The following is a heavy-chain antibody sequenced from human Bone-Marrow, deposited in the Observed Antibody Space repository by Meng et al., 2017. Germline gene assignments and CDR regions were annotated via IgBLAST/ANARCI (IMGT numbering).Heavy chain of an antibody. Sequence: SVKVSCKASGGTFSSYASSWVRQAPGQGLEWMGGIIPIFGTANYAQKFQGRVTITADESTSTAYMELSSLRSEDTAVYYCASGYYYDSSGYYYSAMETVWGQGTLVTVSS. CDR3: ASGYYYDSSGYYYSAMETV. CDR2: IIPIFGTA. V-gene: IGHV1-69*13. D-gene: IGHD3-22*01. CDR1: GGTFSSYA. J-gene: IGHJ4*02.